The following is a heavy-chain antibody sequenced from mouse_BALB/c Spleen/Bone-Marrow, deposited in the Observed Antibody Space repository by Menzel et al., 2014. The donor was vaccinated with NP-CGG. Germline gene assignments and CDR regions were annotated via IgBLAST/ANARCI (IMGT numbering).Heavy chain of an antibody. CDR2: ISIYYDNT. Sequence: QVQLKESGPELVRPGESVKISCKGSGYTFTDYAMHWVKQSHAKSLEWIGVISIYYDNTNYNQKFEGKATMTLDISSGTAYMELARLTSEDSAIYYCARDGNYDYYGMDYWGQGTSVTVSS. CDR1: GYTFTDYA. J-gene: IGHJ4*01. CDR3: ARDGNYDYYGMDY. D-gene: IGHD2-1*01. V-gene: IGHV1-67*01.